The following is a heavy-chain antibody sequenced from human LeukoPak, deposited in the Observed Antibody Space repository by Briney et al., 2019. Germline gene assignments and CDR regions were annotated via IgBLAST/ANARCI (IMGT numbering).Heavy chain of an antibody. CDR1: GGSICSSSSY. V-gene: IGHV4-39*07. J-gene: IGHJ4*02. CDR2: VYYSGST. Sequence: SETLSLTCTVSGGSICSSSSYWGWIRQPPGKGLEWIGSVYYSGSTYYNPSLKSRVSISVDTSKNQFSLKLSSVTAADTALYYCARDPDGSGSYPYFDSWGQGTLVTVSS. D-gene: IGHD3-10*01. CDR3: ARDPDGSGSYPYFDS.